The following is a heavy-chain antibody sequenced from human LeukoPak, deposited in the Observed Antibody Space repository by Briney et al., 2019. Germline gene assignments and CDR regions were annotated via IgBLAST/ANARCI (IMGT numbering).Heavy chain of an antibody. Sequence: GGSLRLSCAASGFTVSSNHMSWVRQAPGKGLEWVSSISSSSSYIYYADSVKGRFTISRDNAKNSLYLQMNSLRAEDTAVYYCARVRSSWDAFDIWGQGTMVTVSS. D-gene: IGHD6-13*01. J-gene: IGHJ3*02. CDR3: ARVRSSWDAFDI. CDR1: GFTVSSNH. V-gene: IGHV3-21*01. CDR2: ISSSSSYI.